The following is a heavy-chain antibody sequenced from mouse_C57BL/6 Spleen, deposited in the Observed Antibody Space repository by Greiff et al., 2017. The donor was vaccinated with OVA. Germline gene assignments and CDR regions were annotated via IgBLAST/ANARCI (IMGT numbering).Heavy chain of an antibody. J-gene: IGHJ3*01. CDR1: GYTFTTYP. V-gene: IGHV1-47*01. CDR2: FHPYNDDT. Sequence: VKLVESGAELVKPGASVKMSCKASGYTFTTYPIEWMKQNHGKSLEWIGNFHPYNDDTKYNEKFKGKATLTVEKSSSTVYLGLSRLTSDDSAVYYCAMNGYGSISAWFAYWGQGTLVTVSA. CDR3: AMNGYGSISAWFAY. D-gene: IGHD1-1*01.